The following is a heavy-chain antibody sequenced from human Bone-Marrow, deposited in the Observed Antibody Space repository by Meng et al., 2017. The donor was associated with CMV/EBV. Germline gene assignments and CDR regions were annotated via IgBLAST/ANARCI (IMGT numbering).Heavy chain of an antibody. D-gene: IGHD5-24*01. CDR2: IYLGDSDT. Sequence: KVSCKGSGYSFTSYWIGWVRQMPGKGLEWMGIIYLGDSDTRYSPSFQGQVTIPADKSISTAYLQWSSLKASDTAMYYCARLDGYNYPKYYDYWGQGTRFTVSS. CDR1: GYSFTSYW. CDR3: ARLDGYNYPKYYDY. V-gene: IGHV5-51*01. J-gene: IGHJ4*02.